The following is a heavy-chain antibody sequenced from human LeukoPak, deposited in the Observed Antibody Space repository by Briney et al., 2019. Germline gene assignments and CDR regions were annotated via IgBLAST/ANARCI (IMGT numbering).Heavy chain of an antibody. CDR1: GDTFSSYA. CDR3: ARDLKRGYSSGRYSWGTGSSNDY. CDR2: ISAYNGNT. D-gene: IGHD6-19*01. Sequence: ASVKVSCKASGDTFSSYAISWVRQAPGQGLEWMRWISAYNGNTNYAQKVQGRVTMTTDTSTSTAYMELRSLRSDDTAVYYCARDLKRGYSSGRYSWGTGSSNDYWGQGTLVTVSS. J-gene: IGHJ4*02. V-gene: IGHV1-18*01.